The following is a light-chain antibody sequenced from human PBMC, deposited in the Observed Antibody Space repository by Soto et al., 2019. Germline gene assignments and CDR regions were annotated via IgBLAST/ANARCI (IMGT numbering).Light chain of an antibody. Sequence: QSALTQPASVSGSPGQSITISCTGTSSDVGGYDFVSWYRQYPGQAPKILIYEVTHRPSGVPDRFSGSKSGNTASLTISGLQAYDEADYYCSSYTITSSPVFGPGTQLTVL. CDR1: SSDVGGYDF. V-gene: IGLV2-14*01. CDR3: SSYTITSSPV. J-gene: IGLJ1*01. CDR2: EVT.